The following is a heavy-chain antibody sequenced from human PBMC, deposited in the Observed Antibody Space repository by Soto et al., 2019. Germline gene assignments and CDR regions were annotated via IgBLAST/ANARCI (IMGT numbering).Heavy chain of an antibody. Sequence: SETLSLTCAVYGGSFSGYYWSWIRQPPGKGLEWIGEINHSGSTNYNPSLKSRVTISVDTSKNQFSLKLSSVTAADTAVYYCARGKNYDFWSGYSRTYYMDVWGKGTTVTVSS. CDR2: INHSGST. V-gene: IGHV4-34*01. CDR3: ARGKNYDFWSGYSRTYYMDV. D-gene: IGHD3-3*01. CDR1: GGSFSGYY. J-gene: IGHJ6*03.